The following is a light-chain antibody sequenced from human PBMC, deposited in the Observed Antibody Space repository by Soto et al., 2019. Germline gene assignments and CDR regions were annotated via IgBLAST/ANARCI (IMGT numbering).Light chain of an antibody. CDR1: RTLFYPSNNKTY. V-gene: IGKV4-1*01. J-gene: IGKJ2*01. Sequence: DIVMTQSPDSLAVSLGERATINCKSNRTLFYPSNNKTYLAWYQQKAGQPPNLLIYWASMRESGVPDRFSGSGSGTDFTPTTSSLQAEDVAVFYCQQFCNTLSTFGQGTKLEIK. CDR2: WAS. CDR3: QQFCNTLST.